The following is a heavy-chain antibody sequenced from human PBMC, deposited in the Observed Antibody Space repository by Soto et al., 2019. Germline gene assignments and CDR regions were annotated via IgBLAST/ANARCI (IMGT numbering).Heavy chain of an antibody. CDR1: GYTFTGYY. CDR3: AGKPYYYGSGKYYYGMDV. V-gene: IGHV1-2*04. D-gene: IGHD3-10*01. CDR2: INPNSGGT. J-gene: IGHJ6*02. Sequence: ASVKVSCKAPGYTFTGYYMHWVRQAPGQGLEWMGWINPNSGGTNYAQKFQGWVTMTRDTSISTAYMELSRLRSDDTAVYYCAGKPYYYGSGKYYYGMDVWGQGTTVTVSS.